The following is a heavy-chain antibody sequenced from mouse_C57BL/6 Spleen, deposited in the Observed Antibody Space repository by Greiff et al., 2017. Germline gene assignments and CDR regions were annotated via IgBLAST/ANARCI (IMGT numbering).Heavy chain of an antibody. D-gene: IGHD1-1*01. CDR2: IHPNSGST. V-gene: IGHV1-64*01. J-gene: IGHJ2*01. Sequence: VQLQQPGAELVKPGASVKLSCKASGYTFTSYWMHWVKQRPGQGLEWIGMIHPNSGSTNYNEKFKSKATLTVDKSSSTAYMQLSSLTSEDSAVYYCARDLYYGSSYFDYWGQGTTLTVSS. CDR3: ARDLYYGSSYFDY. CDR1: GYTFTSYW.